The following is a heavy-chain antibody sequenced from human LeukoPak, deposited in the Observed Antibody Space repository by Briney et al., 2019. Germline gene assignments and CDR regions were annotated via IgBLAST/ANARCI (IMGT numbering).Heavy chain of an antibody. CDR3: ARGPIVVVPAEHYYFDY. CDR2: IKPNSGGT. D-gene: IGHD2-2*01. CDR1: GYTFTGYY. V-gene: IGHV1-2*02. Sequence: ASVKVSCKASGYTFTGYYMHWVRQAPGQGLEWMGWIKPNSGGTNYAQKFQGRVTMTRDTSISTAYMELSRLGSDDTAVYYCARGPIVVVPAEHYYFDYWGQGTLVTVSS. J-gene: IGHJ4*02.